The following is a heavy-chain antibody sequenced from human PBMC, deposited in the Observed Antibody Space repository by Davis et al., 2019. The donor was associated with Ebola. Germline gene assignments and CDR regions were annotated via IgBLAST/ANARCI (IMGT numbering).Heavy chain of an antibody. D-gene: IGHD3-22*01. CDR2: MNPNSGNT. J-gene: IGHJ5*02. CDR1: GYTFTSYD. CDR3: ARGNYDSSGYYSNWFDP. Sequence: AASVKVSCKASGYTFTSYDINWVRQAPGQGLEWMGWMNPNSGNTGYAQKFQGRVTMTRNTSISTAYMELSSLRSEDTAVYYCARGNYDSSGYYSNWFDPWGQGTLVTVSS. V-gene: IGHV1-8*01.